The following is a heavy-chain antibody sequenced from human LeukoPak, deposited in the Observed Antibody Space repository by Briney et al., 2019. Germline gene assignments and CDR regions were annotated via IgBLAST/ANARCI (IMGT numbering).Heavy chain of an antibody. J-gene: IGHJ4*02. V-gene: IGHV5-51*01. Sequence: GESLKISCKGSGYSFTTYWIGWVRQMPGKGLEWMGNIYPGDSDTRYSPSFQGQVTISADKSITTAYLQWSSLRASDTAIYYCARRWYDSSGYSRHFDYWGQETLVTVPS. D-gene: IGHD3-22*01. CDR2: IYPGDSDT. CDR3: ARRWYDSSGYSRHFDY. CDR1: GYSFTTYW.